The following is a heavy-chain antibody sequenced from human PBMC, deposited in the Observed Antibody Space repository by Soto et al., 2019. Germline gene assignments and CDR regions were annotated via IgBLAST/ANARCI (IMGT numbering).Heavy chain of an antibody. Sequence: PSENLALTCTVAGASVSNISYFCVWLRQPPAKGLEWIGSIYYSGNTYYSPSLKSRVTISVDTSKNQFSLKLNSLTASDTAVYPCARGGSGTWQWLDPWGQGTLVTVSS. J-gene: IGHJ5*02. CDR2: IYYSGNT. V-gene: IGHV4-39*01. D-gene: IGHD3-10*01. CDR3: ARGGSGTWQWLDP. CDR1: GASVSNISYF.